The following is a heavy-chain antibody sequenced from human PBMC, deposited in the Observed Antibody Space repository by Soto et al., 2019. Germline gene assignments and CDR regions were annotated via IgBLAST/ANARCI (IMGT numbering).Heavy chain of an antibody. V-gene: IGHV3-23*01. CDR1: GFSFVNYA. CDR3: AKATTNGGWFNPFDS. J-gene: IGHJ4*02. Sequence: GGSLRLSCAASGFSFVNYAMNWVRQAPGKGLERVSGLSGSGTSTYYADSVKGRFTISRDNSRDTLFLQMNSLTADDTAVYYCAKATTNGGWFNPFDSWGQGALVTVSS. D-gene: IGHD6-19*01. CDR2: LSGSGTST.